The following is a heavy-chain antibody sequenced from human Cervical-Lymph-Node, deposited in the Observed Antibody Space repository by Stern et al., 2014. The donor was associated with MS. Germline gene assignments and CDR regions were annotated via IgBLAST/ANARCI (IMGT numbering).Heavy chain of an antibody. J-gene: IGHJ4*02. V-gene: IGHV4-61*01. CDR1: GASVGSGSYF. CDR3: ARGDIVATIDS. D-gene: IGHD5-12*01. Sequence: QVQLQESGPGLVKPSETLSLTCNVSGASVGSGSYFWTWIRQPPGKGLEWIGYIHNSGSTNYNPSLKSRVIIALDTSKNQFSLKLRSVTAADTAVYYCARGDIVATIDSWGQRTLVTVSS. CDR2: IHNSGST.